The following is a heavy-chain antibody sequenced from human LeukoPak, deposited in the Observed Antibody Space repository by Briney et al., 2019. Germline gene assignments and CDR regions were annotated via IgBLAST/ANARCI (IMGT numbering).Heavy chain of an antibody. D-gene: IGHD6-19*01. J-gene: IGHJ4*02. CDR1: GFTFSSYG. CDR3: ARAVAGASASNY. V-gene: IGHV3-33*01. CDR2: IWYDGSNK. Sequence: GGSLRLSCAASGFTFSSYGMHWVRQAPGKGLEWVAVIWYDGSNKYYADSVKGRFTISRDNSKNTLYLQMNSLRAEDTAVYYCARAVAGASASNYWGQGTLVTVSS.